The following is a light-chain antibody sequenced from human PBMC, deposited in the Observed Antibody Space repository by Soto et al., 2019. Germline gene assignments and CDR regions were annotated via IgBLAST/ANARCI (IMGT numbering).Light chain of an antibody. CDR1: SRDVGGYKY. V-gene: IGLV2-14*01. CDR3: SSYTSSSTSYV. CDR2: DVS. J-gene: IGLJ1*01. Sequence: QSVLTQPASVSGSPGQSITISCTGTSRDVGGYKYVSWYQQHPGKAPKLMIYDVSNRPSGISNRFSGSKSGNTASLTISGLQAEDEADYYCSSYTSSSTSYVFGTGTRSPS.